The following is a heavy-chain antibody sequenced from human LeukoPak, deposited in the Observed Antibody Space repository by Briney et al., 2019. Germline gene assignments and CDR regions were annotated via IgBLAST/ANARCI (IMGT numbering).Heavy chain of an antibody. CDR2: ISSSSTTI. CDR3: ARGDTAMVLYYFDY. J-gene: IGHJ4*02. D-gene: IGHD5-18*01. Sequence: GGSLRLSCAASGFTFSSYSMMWVRQAPGKGLEWVSYISSSSTTIYYADSVKGRFTISRDNAKNSVYLQMNSLRAEDTAVYYCARGDTAMVLYYFDYWGQGTLVTVSS. V-gene: IGHV3-48*01. CDR1: GFTFSSYS.